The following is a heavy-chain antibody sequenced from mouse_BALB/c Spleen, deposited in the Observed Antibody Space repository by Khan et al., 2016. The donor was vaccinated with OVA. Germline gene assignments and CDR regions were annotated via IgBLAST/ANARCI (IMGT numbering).Heavy chain of an antibody. D-gene: IGHD2-12*01. Sequence: VELVESGPGLVAPSQSLSITCTISGFSLTNYGIHWVRQPPGKGLEWLVMIWSDGSSTYNSALKSRLTISKDNYKSHVFLKMNSLQTDDTALYFWARQPYYPYNMMAFWGQGTSVTVSS. J-gene: IGHJ4*01. V-gene: IGHV2-6-1*01. CDR2: IWSDGSS. CDR1: GFSLTNYG. CDR3: ARQPYYPYNMMAF.